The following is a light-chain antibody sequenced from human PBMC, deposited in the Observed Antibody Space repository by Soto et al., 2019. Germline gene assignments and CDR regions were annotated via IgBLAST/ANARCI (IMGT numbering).Light chain of an antibody. V-gene: IGKV3-20*01. CDR1: QNVSSY. CDR3: QQYGSPPCT. J-gene: IGKJ1*01. CDR2: AAS. Sequence: MVLTESPATLSLSTGERATLSCSASQNVSSYLAWYQQKPSQAPRLLIYAASNRTTGTPARFSGSGSGTDFTPTISLLEPEDFTVYCCQQYGSPPCTFGQGTKLDI.